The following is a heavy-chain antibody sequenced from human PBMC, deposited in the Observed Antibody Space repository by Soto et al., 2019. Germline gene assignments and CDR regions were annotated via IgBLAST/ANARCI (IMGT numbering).Heavy chain of an antibody. V-gene: IGHV3-13*01. CDR1: GFTFSSYD. D-gene: IGHD6-19*01. CDR3: ASCSSGRRCHGAFDI. Sequence: GGSLRLSCAASGFTFSSYDMHWVRQATGKGLEWVSAIGTAGDTYYPGSVKGRFTISRENAKNSLYLQMNSLRAEDTAVYYCASCSSGRRCHGAFDIWGQGTMVTVSS. CDR2: IGTAGDT. J-gene: IGHJ3*02.